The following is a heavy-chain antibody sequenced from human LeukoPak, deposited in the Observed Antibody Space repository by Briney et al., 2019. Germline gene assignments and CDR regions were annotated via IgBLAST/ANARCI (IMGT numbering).Heavy chain of an antibody. CDR1: GGSFSGYY. CDR3: ARGQIAAAANFDY. D-gene: IGHD6-13*01. J-gene: IGHJ4*02. CDR2: INHSGST. Sequence: SETLSLTCAVYGGSFSGYYWSWMGQPPGKGLEWVGKINHSGSTNYNPSLKSRVTISVDTSKNQFSLKLSSVTAADTAVYYCARGQIAAAANFDYWGQGTLVTVSS. V-gene: IGHV4-34*01.